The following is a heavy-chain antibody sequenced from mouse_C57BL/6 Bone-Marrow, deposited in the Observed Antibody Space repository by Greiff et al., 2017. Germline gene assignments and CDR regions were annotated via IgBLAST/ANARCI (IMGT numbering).Heavy chain of an antibody. Sequence: QVQLKESGPELVKPGASVKISCKASGYAFSSSWMNWVKQRPGKGLEWIGRIYPGDGDTNYNGKFKGKATLTADKSSSTAYMQLSSLTSEDSAVYFCAYYYGSIYWGQGTTLTVSS. V-gene: IGHV1-82*01. CDR2: IYPGDGDT. CDR1: GYAFSSSW. J-gene: IGHJ2*01. D-gene: IGHD1-1*01. CDR3: AYYYGSIY.